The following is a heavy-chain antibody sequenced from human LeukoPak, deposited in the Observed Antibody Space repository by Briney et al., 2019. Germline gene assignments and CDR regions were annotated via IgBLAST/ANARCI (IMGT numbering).Heavy chain of an antibody. V-gene: IGHV3-53*01. J-gene: IGHJ4*02. D-gene: IGHD5-24*01. CDR2: IYSGGST. Sequence: GGSLRLSCAASGFTVSSNYMSWVRQAPGKGLEWVSVIYSGGSTYYADSVKGRFTTSRDNSKNTVYLQMNSLRAEDTAIYYCTRVGYIDEGIDYWGQGTLVTVSS. CDR1: GFTVSSNY. CDR3: TRVGYIDEGIDY.